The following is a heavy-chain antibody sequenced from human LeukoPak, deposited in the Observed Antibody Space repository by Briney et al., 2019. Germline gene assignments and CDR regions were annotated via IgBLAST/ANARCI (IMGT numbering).Heavy chain of an antibody. D-gene: IGHD2-2*01. CDR1: GYTFTSYA. V-gene: IGHV1-3*01. CDR2: INAGNGNT. Sequence: ASVKVSCKASGYTFTSYAMHWVRQAPGQRLEWMGWINAGNGNTKYSQKFQGRVTITRHTSASTAYMELSSLRSEDTAVYYCARDSVVGNRWPFDYWGQGTLVTVSS. J-gene: IGHJ4*02. CDR3: ARDSVVGNRWPFDY.